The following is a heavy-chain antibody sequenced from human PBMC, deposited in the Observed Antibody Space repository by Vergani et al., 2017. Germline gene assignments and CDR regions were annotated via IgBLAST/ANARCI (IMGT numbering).Heavy chain of an antibody. CDR2: INPNSGGT. J-gene: IGHJ4*02. CDR3: ARPIGLVGRYFDWLLDY. Sequence: QVQLVQSGSEVKKPGASVKVSCRASGYTFTNYALNWVRQAPGQGLEWMGWINPNSGGTNYAQKFQGRVTMTRDTSISTAYMELSRLRSDDTAVYYCARPIGLVGRYFDWLLDYWGQGTLVTVSS. D-gene: IGHD3-9*01. CDR1: GYTFTNYA. V-gene: IGHV1-2*02.